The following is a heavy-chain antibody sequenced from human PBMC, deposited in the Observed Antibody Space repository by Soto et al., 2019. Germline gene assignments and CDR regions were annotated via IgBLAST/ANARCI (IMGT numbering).Heavy chain of an antibody. D-gene: IGHD1-1*01. CDR2: MNPNSGNT. Sequence: ASVKVSCKASGYTFTGYYMHWVRQAPGQGLEWMGWMNPNSGNTGYAQKFQGRVTMTRNTSISTAYMKLSSLRSEDTAVYYCARERRYGAFDIWGQGTMVTVSS. V-gene: IGHV1-8*02. CDR3: ARERRYGAFDI. CDR1: GYTFTGYY. J-gene: IGHJ3*02.